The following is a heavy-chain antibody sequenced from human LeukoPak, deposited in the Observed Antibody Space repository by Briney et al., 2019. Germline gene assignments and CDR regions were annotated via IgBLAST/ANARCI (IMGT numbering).Heavy chain of an antibody. CDR3: ARGDRYYYGSGSYYNYFDY. J-gene: IGHJ4*02. CDR2: IIPIFGTA. V-gene: IGHV1-69*13. CDR1: GYTFTNYG. D-gene: IGHD3-10*01. Sequence: SVKVSCKASGYTFTNYGLSWVRQAPGQGLEWMGGIIPIFGTANYAQKFQGRVTITADESTSTAYMELSSLRSEDTAVYYCARGDRYYYGSGSYYNYFDYWGQGTLVTVSS.